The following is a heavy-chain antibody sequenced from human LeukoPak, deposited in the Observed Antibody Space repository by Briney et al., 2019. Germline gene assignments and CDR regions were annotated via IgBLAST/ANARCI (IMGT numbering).Heavy chain of an antibody. CDR1: GASISSYY. Sequence: SETLSLTCTVSGASISSYYWSWIRQPPGKGLEWIGYIYWIGSTNYNPSLNSRVTISIDRSRDLFSLQLRSVTAADTAVYFCARSPMELTSSWDHYFDYWSQGTLVTVSS. J-gene: IGHJ4*02. V-gene: IGHV4-59*01. CDR3: ARSPMELTSSWDHYFDY. CDR2: IYWIGST. D-gene: IGHD6-13*01.